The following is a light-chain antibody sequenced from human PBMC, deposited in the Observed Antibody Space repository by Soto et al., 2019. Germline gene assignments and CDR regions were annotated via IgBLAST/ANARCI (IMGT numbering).Light chain of an antibody. CDR3: QQYNSYSRS. V-gene: IGKV1-5*01. Sequence: DIQMTKSHSTLSASVGDRVTITCRASQSINIWLAWYQQKPGKAPKLLIYDASSLQSGVPSRFRGSTSGTEFTLTISSLQPDDFATYYCQQYNSYSRSFGGGTKVDIK. CDR2: DAS. J-gene: IGKJ4*01. CDR1: QSINIW.